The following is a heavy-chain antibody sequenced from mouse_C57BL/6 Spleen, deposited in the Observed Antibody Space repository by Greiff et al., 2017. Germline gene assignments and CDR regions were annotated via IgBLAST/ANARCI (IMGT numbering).Heavy chain of an antibody. V-gene: IGHV4-1*01. D-gene: IGHD2-1*01. CDR2: INPDSSTI. CDR3: ASHYGNYEDYFDY. Sequence: EVQLQQSGGGLVQPGGSLKLSCAASGIDFSRYWMSWVRRAPGKGLEWIGEINPDSSTINYAPSLKDKFIISRVNAKNTLYLQMSKVRSEDTALYYCASHYGNYEDYFDYWGQGTTLTVSS. J-gene: IGHJ2*01. CDR1: GIDFSRYW.